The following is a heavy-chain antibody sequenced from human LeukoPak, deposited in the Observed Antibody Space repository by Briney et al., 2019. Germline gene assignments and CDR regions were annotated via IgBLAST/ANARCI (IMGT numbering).Heavy chain of an antibody. CDR2: ISGDGGST. V-gene: IGHV3-43*02. Sequence: GGSLRLSCAPPGFIFHDYAIHWLRQAPGKGLEWVSLISGDGGSTFYADSVKGRFTISRDNSKNSLYLQMNSLRSDGTALYYCARESESSGWYDYWGQGTLVTVSS. CDR3: ARESESSGWYDY. CDR1: GFIFHDYA. D-gene: IGHD6-19*01. J-gene: IGHJ4*02.